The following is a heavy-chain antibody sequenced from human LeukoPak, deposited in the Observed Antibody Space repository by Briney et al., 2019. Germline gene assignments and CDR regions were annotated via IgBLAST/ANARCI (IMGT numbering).Heavy chain of an antibody. J-gene: IGHJ6*03. CDR3: AKDRGGSGSYYHYYYYMDV. D-gene: IGHD3-10*01. Sequence: GGSLRLSCAASGFNFSSYGMSWVRQAPGKGLEWVSFLSSRGGSKYYADSVKGRFTISRDNSKNTLYLQMNSLRAEDTAVYYCAKDRGGSGSYYHYYYYMDVWGKGTTVTISS. CDR2: LSSRGGSK. CDR1: GFNFSSYG. V-gene: IGHV3-23*01.